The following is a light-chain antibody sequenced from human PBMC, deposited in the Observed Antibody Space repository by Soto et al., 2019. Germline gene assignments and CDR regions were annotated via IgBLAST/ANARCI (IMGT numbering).Light chain of an antibody. CDR3: QSYDSSLSGSV. CDR2: GNT. V-gene: IGLV1-40*01. Sequence: QPVLTQTPSVSGAPGQRVTISCTGSSSNIGAGYDVHWYQQLPETAPKLLIYGNTNRPSGVPDRFSGSKSGTSASLAITGLQAEDEADYYCQSYDSSLSGSVFGGGTKLTVL. CDR1: SSNIGAGYD. J-gene: IGLJ3*02.